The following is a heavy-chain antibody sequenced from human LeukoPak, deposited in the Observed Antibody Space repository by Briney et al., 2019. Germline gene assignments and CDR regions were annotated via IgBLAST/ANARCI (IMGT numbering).Heavy chain of an antibody. D-gene: IGHD1-26*01. J-gene: IGHJ4*02. Sequence: GASVKVSCKASGYTFTGYYMHWVRQAPGQGLEWMGRINPNSGGTNYAQKFQGRVTMTRDTSISTAYMELSRLRSDDTAVYYCARDVMGATLFDYWGQGTLVTVSS. V-gene: IGHV1-2*06. CDR3: ARDVMGATLFDY. CDR1: GYTFTGYY. CDR2: INPNSGGT.